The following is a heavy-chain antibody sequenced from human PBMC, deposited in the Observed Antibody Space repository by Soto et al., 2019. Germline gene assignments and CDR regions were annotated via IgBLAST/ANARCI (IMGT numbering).Heavy chain of an antibody. D-gene: IGHD2-15*01. CDR1: GYTFTSYG. CDR2: ISAYNGNT. V-gene: IGHV1-18*04. J-gene: IGHJ6*02. Sequence: GASVKVSCKASGYTFTSYGISWVRHAPGQGXEWMGWISAYNGNTNYAQKLQGRVTMTTDTSTSTAYMELRSLRSDDTAVYYCARTLAAVVSLDYYYGMDVWGQGTTVTVSS. CDR3: ARTLAAVVSLDYYYGMDV.